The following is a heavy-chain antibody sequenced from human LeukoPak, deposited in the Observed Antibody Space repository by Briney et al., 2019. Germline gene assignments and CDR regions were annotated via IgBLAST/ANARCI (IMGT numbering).Heavy chain of an antibody. V-gene: IGHV1-18*01. CDR2: ISTYNGYT. J-gene: IGHJ4*02. CDR1: GYIFTNYG. D-gene: IGHD6-19*01. Sequence: ASVKVSCKASGYIFTNYGITWVRQAPGQGLEWMGWISTYNGYTNYAQNLQGRVTVSTDTSTSTAYMELRSLRSGDTAVYYCARVGAVAGTFLLDYWGQGTLVTVSS. CDR3: ARVGAVAGTFLLDY.